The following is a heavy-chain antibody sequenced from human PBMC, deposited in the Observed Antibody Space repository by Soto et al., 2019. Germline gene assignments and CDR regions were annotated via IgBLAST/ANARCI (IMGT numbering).Heavy chain of an antibody. V-gene: IGHV3-15*01. Sequence: EVQLVESGGGLVKPGGSLRLSCAASGFTFSNAWMSWVRQAPGKGLEWVGRIKSKTDGGTTDYAAPLKGRFTISRDDSKNTLYLQMNSLKTEDTAVYYCTTIMITFGGNPNWGQGTLVTVSS. D-gene: IGHD3-16*01. CDR3: TTIMITFGGNPN. CDR1: GFTFSNAW. CDR2: IKSKTDGGTT. J-gene: IGHJ4*02.